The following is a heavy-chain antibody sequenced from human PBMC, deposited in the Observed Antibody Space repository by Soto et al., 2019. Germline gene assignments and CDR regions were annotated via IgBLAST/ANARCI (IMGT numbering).Heavy chain of an antibody. Sequence: GSLRLSCAASGFTFSSFAMHWVRQAPDKGLEWVAFISYTANNKFYADSVKGRFTISRDNSKNTLYLQMNSLRADDTAVYYCATDPDEDQLNPGGSFVNWGQGTLVTVSS. CDR2: ISYTANNK. J-gene: IGHJ4*02. CDR1: GFTFSSFA. CDR3: ATDPDEDQLNPGGSFVN. D-gene: IGHD5-12*01. V-gene: IGHV3-30-3*01.